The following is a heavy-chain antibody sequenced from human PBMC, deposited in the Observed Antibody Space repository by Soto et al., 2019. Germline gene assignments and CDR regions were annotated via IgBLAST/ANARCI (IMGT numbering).Heavy chain of an antibody. CDR1: GYTFTNFG. Sequence: ASVKVSCKASGYTFTNFGISWVRQAPGQGLEWMGWISAYNGNTNYAQNFQGRVTMTTDTSTSTAYMELRSLRSDDTAVYYCARGAVAGTRFLDYWGQGTLVTVSS. CDR2: ISAYNGNT. V-gene: IGHV1-18*01. CDR3: ARGAVAGTRFLDY. D-gene: IGHD6-19*01. J-gene: IGHJ4*02.